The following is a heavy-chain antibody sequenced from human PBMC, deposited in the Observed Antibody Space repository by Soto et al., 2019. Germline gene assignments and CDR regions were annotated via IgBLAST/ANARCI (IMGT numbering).Heavy chain of an antibody. J-gene: IGHJ2*01. Sequence: QLQLQESGPGLVKPSETLSLTCTVSGGSISSSSYYWGWIRQPPGKGLEWIGSIYYSGSTYYNPSLKSRVTISVDTSKNQFSLKLSSVTAADTAVYYCARHENGLWPYCSSTSCPYWYFDLWGRGTLVTVSS. CDR3: ARHENGLWPYCSSTSCPYWYFDL. V-gene: IGHV4-39*01. D-gene: IGHD2-2*01. CDR2: IYYSGST. CDR1: GGSISSSSYY.